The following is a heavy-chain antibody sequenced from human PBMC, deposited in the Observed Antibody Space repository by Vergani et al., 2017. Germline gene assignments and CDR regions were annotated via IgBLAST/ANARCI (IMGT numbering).Heavy chain of an antibody. CDR2: IRYDGSNK. D-gene: IGHD3-10*01. CDR3: APPVPFMVRGPHDDY. Sequence: QVQLVQSGAEVKKPGSSVKVSCKASGGTFSSYGMHWVRQAPGKGLEWVAFIRYDGSNKYYADSVKGRFTISRDNSKNTLYLQMNSLRAEDTAVYYCAPPVPFMVRGPHDDYWGQGTLVTVSS. CDR1: GGTFSSYG. J-gene: IGHJ4*02. V-gene: IGHV3-30*02.